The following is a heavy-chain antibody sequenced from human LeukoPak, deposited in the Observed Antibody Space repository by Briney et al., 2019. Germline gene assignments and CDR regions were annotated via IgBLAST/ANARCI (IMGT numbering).Heavy chain of an antibody. CDR1: GFTFSRSW. CDR2: INSDGSNT. CDR3: ARDSGYAIQRP. V-gene: IGHV3-74*01. Sequence: GGSLRLSCAASGFTFSRSWMHWVRQAPGKGLVWVSHINSDGSNTNYADSVKGRFTISRDNAKNTLYLQMNSLRAEDTAVYYCARDSGYAIQRPWGQGTLVTVSS. D-gene: IGHD3-10*01. J-gene: IGHJ5*02.